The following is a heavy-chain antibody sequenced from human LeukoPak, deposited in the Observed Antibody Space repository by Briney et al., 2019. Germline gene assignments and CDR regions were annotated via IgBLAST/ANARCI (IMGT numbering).Heavy chain of an antibody. CDR3: ASELRLGY. Sequence: GGSLRLSCAASGFTFTNYWMHWVRQVPGKGLVWVPRIKSDGSSTHYADSVKGRFTISRDNARNILYLQMNSLRAEDTAVYYCASELRLGYWGQGILVTVSS. D-gene: IGHD3-10*01. CDR1: GFTFTNYW. J-gene: IGHJ4*02. V-gene: IGHV3-74*01. CDR2: IKSDGSST.